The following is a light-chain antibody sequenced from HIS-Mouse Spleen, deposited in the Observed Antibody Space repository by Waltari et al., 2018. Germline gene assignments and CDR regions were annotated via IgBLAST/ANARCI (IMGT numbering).Light chain of an antibody. CDR3: QQLNSYPPT. CDR2: AAS. V-gene: IGKV1-9*01. Sequence: DIQLTQAPSFLSASVGDRATITCRASQGISSYLAWYQQKPGKAPKLLLYAASTLQSGVPSRFSGSGSGTEFTLTISSLQPEDFATYYCQQLNSYPPTFGQGTKVEIK. CDR1: QGISSY. J-gene: IGKJ1*01.